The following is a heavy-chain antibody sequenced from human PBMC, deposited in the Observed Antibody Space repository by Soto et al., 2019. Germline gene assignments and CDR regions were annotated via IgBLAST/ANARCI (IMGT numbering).Heavy chain of an antibody. CDR3: AREILSWNDLGGDAFDI. CDR1: GGSISSGGYY. Sequence: SETLSLTCTVSGGSISSGGYYWSWIRQHPGKGLEWIGYIYYSGSTYYNPSLKSRVTISVDTSKNQFSLKLSSVTAADTAVYYCAREILSWNDLGGDAFDIWGQGTMVTVSS. CDR2: IYYSGST. J-gene: IGHJ3*02. V-gene: IGHV4-31*03. D-gene: IGHD1-1*01.